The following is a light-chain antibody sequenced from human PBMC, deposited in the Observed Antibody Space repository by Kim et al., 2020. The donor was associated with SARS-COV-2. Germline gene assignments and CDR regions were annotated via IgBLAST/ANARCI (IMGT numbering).Light chain of an antibody. Sequence: QRVTISCTGSSSNIGAGYDVHWYQKLPGTAPKLLIYGNTNRPSGVPDRFSGSKSGTSASLAITGLQAEDEADYYCQSYDTSLSSSVFGGGTQLTVL. CDR1: SSNIGAGYD. CDR2: GNT. CDR3: QSYDTSLSSSV. J-gene: IGLJ3*02. V-gene: IGLV1-40*01.